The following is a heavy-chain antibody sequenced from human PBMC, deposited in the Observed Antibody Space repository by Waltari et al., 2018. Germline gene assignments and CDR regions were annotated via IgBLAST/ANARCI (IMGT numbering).Heavy chain of an antibody. J-gene: IGHJ6*02. Sequence: QVQLVQSGAEVKKPGASVKISCTTSEYTFPSSYIHWVRQAPGQGLEWMGIINPNDCSTSYGKKFQGRVTMTRDASTSTVYMGLSSLRAEGTAVYYCALDTGALWMDVWGQGTTVTVSS. V-gene: IGHV1-46*01. D-gene: IGHD2-21*01. CDR3: ALDTGALWMDV. CDR2: INPNDCST. CDR1: EYTFPSSY.